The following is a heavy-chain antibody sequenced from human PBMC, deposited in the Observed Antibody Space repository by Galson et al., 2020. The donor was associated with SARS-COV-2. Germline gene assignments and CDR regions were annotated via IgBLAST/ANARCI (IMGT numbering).Heavy chain of an antibody. CDR3: ARGRYSSSWYGSGNWFDP. V-gene: IGHV4-34*01. CDR1: GGSFSGYY. Sequence: SETLSLTCAVYGGSFSGYYWSWIRQPPGKGLEWIGEINHSGSTNYNPSLKSRVTISVDTSKNQFSLKLSSVTAADTAVYYCARGRYSSSWYGSGNWFDPWGQGTLVTVSS. CDR2: INHSGST. J-gene: IGHJ5*02. D-gene: IGHD6-13*01.